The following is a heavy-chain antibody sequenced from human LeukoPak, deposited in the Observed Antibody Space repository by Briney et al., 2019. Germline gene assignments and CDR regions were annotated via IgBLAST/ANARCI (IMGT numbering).Heavy chain of an antibody. D-gene: IGHD3-10*01. CDR1: GGSISSSSYY. V-gene: IGHV4-39*07. CDR3: ARAPGGSGSHFPGYSGTAV. Sequence: HSETLSLTCTGSGGSISSSSYYWGWIRQPPGKGLEWSGSIYYSGSTYYNPSLKSRVTISVDTSKKQFSLKLSSVTAADTAVYYPARAPGGSGSHFPGYSGTAVWGQGTTVTVSS. CDR2: IYYSGST. J-gene: IGHJ6*02.